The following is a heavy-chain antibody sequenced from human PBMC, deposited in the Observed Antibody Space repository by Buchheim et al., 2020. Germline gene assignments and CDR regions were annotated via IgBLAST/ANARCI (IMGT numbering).Heavy chain of an antibody. CDR1: GDSISSGGYY. V-gene: IGHV4-31*03. CDR2: ISYSGST. J-gene: IGHJ6*03. D-gene: IGHD6-6*01. Sequence: QVQLQESGPGLVKPSQTLSLTCTVSGDSISSGGYYWSWIRQHPRKGLEWIGYISYSGSTYYNPSLTSRVFISMDTSKNQFSMKLSSVTAADTAVYYCARGGNGSSSGGYYYYYMDVWGKGTT. CDR3: ARGGNGSSSGGYYYYYMDV.